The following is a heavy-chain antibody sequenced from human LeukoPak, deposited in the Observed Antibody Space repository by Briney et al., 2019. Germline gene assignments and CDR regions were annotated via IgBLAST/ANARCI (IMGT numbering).Heavy chain of an antibody. CDR3: AREGPGSLERLS. D-gene: IGHD3-3*01. Sequence: SQTLSLTCTVSGDSISSSSFYWSWIRQPAGKGLEWVGRIYASGSTNYNPSLKSRVTISVDTSKNQFSLRLSSVTAADTAVYYCAREGPGSLERLSWGQGTLVTVSS. J-gene: IGHJ5*02. V-gene: IGHV4-61*02. CDR2: IYASGST. CDR1: GDSISSSSFY.